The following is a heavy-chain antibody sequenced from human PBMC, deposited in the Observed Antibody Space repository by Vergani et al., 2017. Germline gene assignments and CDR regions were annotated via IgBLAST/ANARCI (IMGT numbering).Heavy chain of an antibody. CDR2: IYYRGST. V-gene: IGHV4-59*01. CDR1: GGSISSYY. D-gene: IGHD2-15*01. Sequence: QVQLQESGPGLVKPSETLSLTCTVSGGSISSYYWSWIRQPPGKGLEWIGYIYYRGSTNYNPSLKSRVTISVDTSKNQFSLKLSSVTAADTAVYYCARVLGSYCSGGSCYSEDDAFDIWGQGTMVTVSS. J-gene: IGHJ3*02. CDR3: ARVLGSYCSGGSCYSEDDAFDI.